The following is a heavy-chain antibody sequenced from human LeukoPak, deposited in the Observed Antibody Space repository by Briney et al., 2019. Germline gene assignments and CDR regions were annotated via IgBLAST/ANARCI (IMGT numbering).Heavy chain of an antibody. CDR1: GGSFSGYY. Sequence: SETLSLTCAVYGGSFSGYYWSWIRQPPGKGLEWIGEINHSGSTNYNPSLKSRVTISVDTSKNQFSLKLSSVTAADTAVYYCARVGIAAAGPHYMDVWGKGTTVTVSS. V-gene: IGHV4-34*01. D-gene: IGHD6-13*01. CDR2: INHSGST. CDR3: ARVGIAAAGPHYMDV. J-gene: IGHJ6*03.